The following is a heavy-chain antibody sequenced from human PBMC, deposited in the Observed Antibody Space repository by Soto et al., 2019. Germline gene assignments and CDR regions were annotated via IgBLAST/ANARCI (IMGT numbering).Heavy chain of an antibody. CDR2: INHSGST. V-gene: IGHV4-34*01. Sequence: QVQLQQWGAGLLKPSETLSLTCAVYGGSFSGYYWSWTRQPPGKGLEWIGEINHSGSTNYNTSLKSRVTISVATSKNQFSLKLSSVTAADTAVYYGARGCGYCSGFSCYKDYYYYMDVWGKGTTVTVSS. D-gene: IGHD2-15*01. J-gene: IGHJ6*03. CDR1: GGSFSGYY. CDR3: ARGCGYCSGFSCYKDYYYYMDV.